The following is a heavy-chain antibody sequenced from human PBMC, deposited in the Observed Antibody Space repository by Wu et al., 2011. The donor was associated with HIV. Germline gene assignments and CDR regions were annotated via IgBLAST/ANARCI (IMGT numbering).Heavy chain of an antibody. CDR2: INPSGGST. V-gene: IGHV1-46*01. CDR3: ARARGSSAMPRADWFDP. Sequence: VQLVQSGAEVKKPGASVKVSCKASGYSFTSYYMHWVRQAPGQGPEWMGIINPSGGSTSYAQKFQGRVTMTRDTSTSTVYMELSSLRSEDTAVYYCARARGSSAMPRADWFDPRGQGTLVTVSS. D-gene: IGHD2-2*01. J-gene: IGHJ5*02. CDR1: GYSFTSYY.